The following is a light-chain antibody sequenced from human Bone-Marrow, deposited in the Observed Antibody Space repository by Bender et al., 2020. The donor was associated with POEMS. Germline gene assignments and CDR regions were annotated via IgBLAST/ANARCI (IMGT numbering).Light chain of an antibody. CDR1: SSDLGGYNY. V-gene: IGLV2-8*02. CDR2: EVD. CDR3: GSYAGSNNWV. Sequence: QSALTQPPSASRSPGQSVTISCTGTSSDLGGYNYVSWYQHHPAKAPKLIIYEVDKRPSGVPNRFSGSKSGKTASLTVSGLRAEDEADYYCGSYAGSNNWVFGGGTKLTVL. J-gene: IGLJ3*02.